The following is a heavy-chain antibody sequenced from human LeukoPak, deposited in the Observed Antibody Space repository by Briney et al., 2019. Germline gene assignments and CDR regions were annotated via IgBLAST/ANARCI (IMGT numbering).Heavy chain of an antibody. J-gene: IGHJ5*02. CDR3: ARTYHFDWLYFWFDP. Sequence: SETLSLTCTVSGGSISSYYWSWIRQPPGKGLNGIGQIYYSESTNYYHSLKSRLTISVNTSKNQFSLKLSSVTAADTAVYYCARTYHFDWLYFWFDPWGQGTLVTVSS. CDR2: IYYSEST. CDR1: GGSISSYY. D-gene: IGHD3-9*01. V-gene: IGHV4-59*08.